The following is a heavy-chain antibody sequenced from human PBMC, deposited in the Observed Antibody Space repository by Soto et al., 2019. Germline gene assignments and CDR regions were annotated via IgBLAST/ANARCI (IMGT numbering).Heavy chain of an antibody. Sequence: QVQLVQSGAEVKKPGASVKVSCKASGYTFTSYGITWVRQAPGQGLEWMGWISAYNGNTTYAEKLQGRVTMTTDTSTGIGYMELRSLRSDDTAVYYCARDSPTIAAQDDCWGQGTLVTVSS. D-gene: IGHD6-13*01. CDR1: GYTFTSYG. CDR2: ISAYNGNT. V-gene: IGHV1-18*01. CDR3: ARDSPTIAAQDDC. J-gene: IGHJ4*02.